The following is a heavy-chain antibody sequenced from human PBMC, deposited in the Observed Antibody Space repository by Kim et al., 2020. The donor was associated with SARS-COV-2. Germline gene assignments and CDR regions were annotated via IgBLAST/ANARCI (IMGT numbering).Heavy chain of an antibody. Sequence: QKFHGRVTMTGNTSISTAYMELSSLRSEDTAVYYCARGPDYGSWRSHFDYWGQGTLVTVSS. V-gene: IGHV1-8*01. J-gene: IGHJ4*02. CDR3: ARGPDYGSWRSHFDY. D-gene: IGHD3-10*01.